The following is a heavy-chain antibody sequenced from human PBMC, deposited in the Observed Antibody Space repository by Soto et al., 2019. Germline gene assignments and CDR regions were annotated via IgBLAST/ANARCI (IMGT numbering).Heavy chain of an antibody. CDR1: GFTFNNYA. Sequence: EVQLLESGGGLVQPGGSLRLSCAASGFTFNNYAMSWVRQAPGKGLEWVSEISGSGSSTNYADSVKGRFTISRDNSKNTLSLHMNSLRAEDTAVYYCVKRGRFGSGSFDYWGQGTLVTVSS. D-gene: IGHD3-10*01. CDR3: VKRGRFGSGSFDY. CDR2: ISGSGSST. V-gene: IGHV3-23*01. J-gene: IGHJ4*02.